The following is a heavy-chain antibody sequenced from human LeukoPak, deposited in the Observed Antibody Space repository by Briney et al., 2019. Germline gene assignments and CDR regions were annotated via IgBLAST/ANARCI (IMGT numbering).Heavy chain of an antibody. Sequence: GGSLRLSCAASGFTFSTYAMSWVRQAPGKGLEWVSTISGSGGSTYYAGSVKGRFTISRDNSKNTLYLQMNSLRADDTAVYYCAKDRGDSSSYYYVERNWFDPWGQGTLVTVSS. J-gene: IGHJ5*02. CDR1: GFTFSTYA. D-gene: IGHD3-22*01. CDR3: AKDRGDSSSYYYVERNWFDP. V-gene: IGHV3-23*01. CDR2: ISGSGGST.